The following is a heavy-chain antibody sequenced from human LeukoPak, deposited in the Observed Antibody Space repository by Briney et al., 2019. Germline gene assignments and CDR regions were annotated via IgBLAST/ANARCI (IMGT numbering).Heavy chain of an antibody. CDR2: ISGSGDTT. V-gene: IGHV3-23*01. Sequence: GGSLRLSCAASGFTFTNYAISWVRQAPGKGLEWVSGISGSGDTTYYADSVKGRFTMARDNAKNSLFLQMNSLRAEDTAIYYCARDTVNGPFVISLDYWGQGALVTVSS. D-gene: IGHD2-8*01. J-gene: IGHJ4*02. CDR3: ARDTVNGPFVISLDY. CDR1: GFTFTNYA.